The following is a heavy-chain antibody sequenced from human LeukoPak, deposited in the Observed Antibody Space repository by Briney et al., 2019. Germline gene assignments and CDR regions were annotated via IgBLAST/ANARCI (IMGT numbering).Heavy chain of an antibody. Sequence: ASVKVSCKASGFTFTGYYMHWVRQAPGQGLEWMGWINPNGGGTNYAQKFQGRVTMTRDRSISTAYMELSRLTSDDTAVYYCARASFWESPINWFAPWGQGTLVTVSS. CDR2: INPNGGGT. J-gene: IGHJ5*02. CDR3: ARASFWESPINWFAP. D-gene: IGHD3-16*01. CDR1: GFTFTGYY. V-gene: IGHV1-2*02.